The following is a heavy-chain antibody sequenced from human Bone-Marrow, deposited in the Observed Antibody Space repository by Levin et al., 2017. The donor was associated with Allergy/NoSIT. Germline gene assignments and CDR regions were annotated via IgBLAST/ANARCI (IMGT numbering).Heavy chain of an antibody. D-gene: IGHD2/OR15-2a*01. J-gene: IGHJ5*02. CDR1: GFTFSDYG. Sequence: GGSLRLSCAVSGFTFSDYGMHWVRQAPGKGLEWVASITKDGSKKYYLDSVKGRSTLSRDSSKNTVSLQMNSLTADDTAVYFCARDNPEYVCDPWGQGTLVIVSS. CDR3: ARDNPEYVCDP. CDR2: ITKDGSKK. V-gene: IGHV3-30*03.